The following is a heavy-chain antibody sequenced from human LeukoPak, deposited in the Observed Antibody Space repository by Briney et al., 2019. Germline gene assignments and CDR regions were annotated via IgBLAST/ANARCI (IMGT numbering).Heavy chain of an antibody. Sequence: ASVKVSCKASGYTFTSYGISWVRQAPGQGLEWMGWISAYNGNTNYAQKLQGRVTMTTDTSTSTAYMELRSLRSDDTAVYYCARDPTMGGIVATGYFQYWGQGTLVTVSS. CDR3: ARDPTMGGIVATGYFQY. CDR2: ISAYNGNT. V-gene: IGHV1-18*01. CDR1: GYTFTSYG. J-gene: IGHJ1*01. D-gene: IGHD2/OR15-2a*01.